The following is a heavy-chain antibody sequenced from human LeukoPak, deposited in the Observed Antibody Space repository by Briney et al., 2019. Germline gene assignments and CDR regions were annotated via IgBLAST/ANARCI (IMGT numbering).Heavy chain of an antibody. CDR1: GYIFTTYW. CDR2: IYPGDSDT. V-gene: IGHV5-51*01. D-gene: IGHD4-23*01. J-gene: IGHJ4*02. Sequence: GESLKISCEASGYIFTTYWIGWVRQMPGKGLEWMGSIYPGDSDTRYSPSFQGQVTISADKSISTAYLQWSSLKASDTAMYYCVRLDGNSAPPDYWGQGTLVTVSS. CDR3: VRLDGNSAPPDY.